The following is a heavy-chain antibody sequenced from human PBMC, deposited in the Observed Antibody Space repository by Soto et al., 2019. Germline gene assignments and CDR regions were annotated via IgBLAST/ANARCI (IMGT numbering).Heavy chain of an antibody. J-gene: IGHJ4*02. Sequence: QYTGQGLEWMGWMNPNRGNTGYAQKFQGRVTMTRNTSISTAYMELSSLRSEDTAVYYCALLRITDPFDYWGQRTLVTVSS. V-gene: IGHV1-8*01. CDR3: ALLRITDPFDY. D-gene: IGHD3-16*01. CDR2: MNPNRGNT.